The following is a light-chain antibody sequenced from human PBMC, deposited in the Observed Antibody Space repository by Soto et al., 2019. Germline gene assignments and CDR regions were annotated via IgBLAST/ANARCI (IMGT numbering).Light chain of an antibody. J-gene: IGKJ4*01. CDR1: QXVXXN. CDR2: GAS. Sequence: EIVXXXSPAXXXVSPGERXTXXXXXSQXVXXNLAWYQQKPGQAPRLLIYGASTRATGIPARFSGSGSGTEFTLTISSLQSEDFAVYYCQQYNNWPPSLTFGGGTKVEIK. CDR3: QQYNNWPPSLT. V-gene: IGKV3-15*01.